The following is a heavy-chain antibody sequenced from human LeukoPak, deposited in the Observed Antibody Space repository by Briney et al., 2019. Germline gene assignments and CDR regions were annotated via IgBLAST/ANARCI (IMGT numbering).Heavy chain of an antibody. V-gene: IGHV3-7*01. J-gene: IGHJ4*02. D-gene: IGHD3-22*01. CDR1: GFTFSSYW. CDR2: IKQDGSEK. CDR3: ARGGTMIVVAYFDY. Sequence: GGSLRLSCAASGFTFSSYWMSWVRQAPGKGLEWVANIKQDGSEKYYVDSVKGRFTTSRDNAKNSLYLQMNSLRAEDTAVYYCARGGTMIVVAYFDYWGQGTLVTVSS.